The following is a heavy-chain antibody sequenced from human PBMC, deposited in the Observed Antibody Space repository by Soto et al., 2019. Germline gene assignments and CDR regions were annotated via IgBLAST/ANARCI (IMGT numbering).Heavy chain of an antibody. V-gene: IGHV6-1*01. J-gene: IGHJ4*02. CDR3: ARGHDGYVDC. D-gene: IGHD3-16*01. CDR1: GDSFSSNSAA. Sequence: SLTCAISGDSFSSNSAAWNWIRQSPSRGLEWLGRTYYRSKWYKGYAVSVKSRITINPDTSKNQFSLQLNSVTPEDTAVYYCARGHDGYVDCWGQGTLVTVSS. CDR2: TYYRSKWYK.